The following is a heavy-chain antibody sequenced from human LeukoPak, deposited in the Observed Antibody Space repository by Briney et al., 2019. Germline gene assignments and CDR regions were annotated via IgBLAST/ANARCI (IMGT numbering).Heavy chain of an antibody. CDR2: FDPEDGET. D-gene: IGHD6-13*01. CDR1: GYTLTELS. J-gene: IGHJ4*02. V-gene: IGHV1-24*01. CDR3: ATEGPIAAAGAFDY. Sequence: ASVKVSCKVSGYTLTELSMHWVRQAPGKGLEWMGGFDPEDGETIYAQKFQGRVTMTEDTSTDTAYMELSSLRSEDTAVYCCATEGPIAAAGAFDYWGQGTLVTVSS.